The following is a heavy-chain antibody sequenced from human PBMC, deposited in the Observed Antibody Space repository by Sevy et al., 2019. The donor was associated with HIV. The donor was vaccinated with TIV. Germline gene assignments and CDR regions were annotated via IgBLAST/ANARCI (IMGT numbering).Heavy chain of an antibody. V-gene: IGHV3-7*01. CDR2: IKQDGSEK. Sequence: GGSLRLSCAASGFTFSSYWMSWVRQAPGKGLEWVANIKQDGSEKYYVDSVKGRFTISRDNAKNSLYLQMNSLRAEDTAVYYCGRAQRGYSYGSPRIYFDYWGQGTLVTVSS. J-gene: IGHJ4*02. CDR3: GRAQRGYSYGSPRIYFDY. D-gene: IGHD5-18*01. CDR1: GFTFSSYW.